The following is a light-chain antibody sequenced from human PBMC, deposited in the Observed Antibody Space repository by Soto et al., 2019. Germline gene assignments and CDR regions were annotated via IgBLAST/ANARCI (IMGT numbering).Light chain of an antibody. V-gene: IGKV3-20*01. CDR1: QSVRSSY. CDR2: GAS. CDR3: THYGSSPMYT. Sequence: EIVLTQSPGTLSLSPGERATLSCRASQSVRSSYLAWYQQKPGQAPRLLIYGASSRATCIPDRFSGSGSGTDFTLTISRLEPEDFAVYYCTHYGSSPMYTFVQGTKLEIK. J-gene: IGKJ2*01.